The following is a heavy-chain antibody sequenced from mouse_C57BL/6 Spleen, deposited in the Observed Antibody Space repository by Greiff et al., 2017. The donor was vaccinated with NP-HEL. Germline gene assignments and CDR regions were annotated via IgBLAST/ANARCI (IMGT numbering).Heavy chain of an antibody. D-gene: IGHD2-12*01. CDR2: IWSGGST. CDR1: GFSLTSYG. Sequence: QVQLKQSGPGLVQPSQCLSITCTVSGFSLTSYGVHWVRQSPGKGLEWLGVIWSGGSTDYNAAFITRLSIGKDNSKSHIFFKMNSLQADDTAIYYCARRYSFSAMDYWGQGTSVTVSS. J-gene: IGHJ4*01. V-gene: IGHV2-2*01. CDR3: ARRYSFSAMDY.